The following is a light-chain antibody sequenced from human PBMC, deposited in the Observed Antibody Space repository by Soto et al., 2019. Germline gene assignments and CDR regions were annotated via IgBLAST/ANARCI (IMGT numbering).Light chain of an antibody. CDR1: SSDVGGYNY. V-gene: IGLV2-11*01. CDR3: CSYAGSYRYV. J-gene: IGLJ1*01. Sequence: QSALTQPRSMSGSPGQSVTISCTGTSSDVGGYNYVSWYQQHSGKAPKFMIYDVSKRPSGVPDRFSGSKSGNTASLTISGLQAEDEADYYCCSYAGSYRYVFGTGTKVTVL. CDR2: DVS.